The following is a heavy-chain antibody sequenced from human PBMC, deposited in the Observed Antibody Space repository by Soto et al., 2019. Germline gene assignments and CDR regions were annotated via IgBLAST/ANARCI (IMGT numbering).Heavy chain of an antibody. V-gene: IGHV4-59*08. CDR2: IYYSGST. CDR1: GDSISTYY. CDR3: ARRSVFGYFYAMDV. D-gene: IGHD3-16*01. J-gene: IGHJ6*02. Sequence: SETLSLTCTVSGDSISTYYWSWIRQPPGKGLEWIGYIYYSGSTNYNPSLKSRVTISVDTSKNQFSLKLSSVTAAGTAVYYCARRSVFGYFYAMDVWGQGTTVTVSS.